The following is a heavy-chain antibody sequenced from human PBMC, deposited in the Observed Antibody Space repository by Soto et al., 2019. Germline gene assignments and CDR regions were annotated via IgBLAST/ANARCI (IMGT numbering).Heavy chain of an antibody. D-gene: IGHD2-21*01. CDR1: GFTFDTYW. CDR2: INSDGTIS. V-gene: IGHV3-74*01. Sequence: GGSLRLSCAASGFTFDTYWMNWVRQAPGKGPEWLSGINSDGTISSYADSVKGRFTISRDNARNTLSLQMNSLRADDTAVYYCARLSGDHSAFFSYGMDARGQGTTVTVSS. CDR3: ARLSGDHSAFFSYGMDA. J-gene: IGHJ6*02.